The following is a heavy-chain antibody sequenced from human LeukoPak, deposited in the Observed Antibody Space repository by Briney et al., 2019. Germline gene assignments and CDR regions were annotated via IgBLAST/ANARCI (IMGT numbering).Heavy chain of an antibody. J-gene: IGHJ4*02. CDR1: GGSFSGYY. D-gene: IGHD3-10*01. CDR2: INHSGST. CDR3: AGGNGMVRGVIFDY. Sequence: SETLSLTCAVYGGSFSGYYWSWIRQPPVKGLEWIGEINHSGSTNYNPSLKSRVTISVDTSKNQFSLKLSSVTAADTAVYYCAGGNGMVRGVIFDYWGQGTLVTVSS. V-gene: IGHV4-34*01.